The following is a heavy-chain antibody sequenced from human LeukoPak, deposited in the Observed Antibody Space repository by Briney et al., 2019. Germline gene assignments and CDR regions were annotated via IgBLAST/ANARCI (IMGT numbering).Heavy chain of an antibody. V-gene: IGHV3-23*01. CDR1: GFTFSNYA. D-gene: IGHD1-14*01. J-gene: IGHJ4*02. CDR3: SKATGPNSFRYIEY. Sequence: GGSLRLSCGASGFTFSNYAMNWVRQVPGKGLEWLSGFSRRGDTTYYTDSVKGRFTISRDNSNNTLYLQMNTLRADDTAVYYCSKATGPNSFRYIEYWGQGTLVTVSS. CDR2: FSRRGDTT.